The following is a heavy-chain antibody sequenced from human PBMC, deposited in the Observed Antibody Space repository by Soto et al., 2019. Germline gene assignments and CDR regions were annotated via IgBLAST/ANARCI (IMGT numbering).Heavy chain of an antibody. CDR2: IIPIFGTA. J-gene: IGHJ4*02. Sequence: GASVKVSCKASGGTFSSYAISWVRQAPGQGLEWMGGIIPIFGTANYAQKFQGRVTITADESTSTAYMELSSLRSEDTAVYYCARVYYGDYYFDYWGQGTLVTVSS. D-gene: IGHD4-17*01. CDR3: ARVYYGDYYFDY. CDR1: GGTFSSYA. V-gene: IGHV1-69*13.